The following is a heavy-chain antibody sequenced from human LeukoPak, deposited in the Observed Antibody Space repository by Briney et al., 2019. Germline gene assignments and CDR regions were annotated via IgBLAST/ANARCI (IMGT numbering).Heavy chain of an antibody. Sequence: SETLSLTCTVYGGSFSAYFWSWIRQPPGKGLEWIGEIDNRGSTACNQSLKSRVTISIDTSKNQFSLKLTSVTAADTAVHYCARDGADSYDWGQGTLVTVSS. CDR3: ARDGADSYD. CDR1: GGSFSAYF. V-gene: IGHV4-34*01. J-gene: IGHJ4*02. CDR2: IDNRGST. D-gene: IGHD5-18*01.